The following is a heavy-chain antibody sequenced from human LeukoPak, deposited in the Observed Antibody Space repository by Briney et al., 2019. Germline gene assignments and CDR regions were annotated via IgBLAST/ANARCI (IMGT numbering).Heavy chain of an antibody. Sequence: PGGSLRLSCTASGFSFSNHYMRWICQAPGKGLEWVANINEDGSNKWHLGSVKGRFTVSRDNARNSLYLQMNSLRVEDTAVYYCTRVIVTVPGYFDYFDFWGQGVLVTVSS. CDR2: INEDGSNK. CDR1: GFSFSNHY. V-gene: IGHV3-7*01. J-gene: IGHJ4*02. D-gene: IGHD3-9*01. CDR3: TRVIVTVPGYFDYFDF.